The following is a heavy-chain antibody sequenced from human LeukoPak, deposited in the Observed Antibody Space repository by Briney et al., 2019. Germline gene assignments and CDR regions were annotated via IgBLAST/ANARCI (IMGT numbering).Heavy chain of an antibody. CDR3: ATFAELDDILTGYYKGSGDFQH. D-gene: IGHD3-9*01. CDR1: GYTFTSYG. V-gene: IGHV1-18*01. Sequence: GASVKVSCKASGYTFTSYGISWVRQAPGQGLEWMGWISAYNGNTNYAQKLQGRVTMTEDTSTDTAYMELSSLRSEDTAVYYCATFAELDDILTGYYKGSGDFQHWGQGTLVTVSS. J-gene: IGHJ1*01. CDR2: ISAYNGNT.